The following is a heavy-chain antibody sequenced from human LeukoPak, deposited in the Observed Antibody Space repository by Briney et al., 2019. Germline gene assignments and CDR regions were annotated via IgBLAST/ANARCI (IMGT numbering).Heavy chain of an antibody. Sequence: SVKVSCKASGYTFTGYYMHWVRQAPGQGLEWMGWINPNSGGTNYAQKFQGRVTMTRDTSISTAYMELSRLRSDDTAVYYCARDFVGYSYGYDYWGQGTLVTVSS. CDR3: ARDFVGYSYGYDY. CDR2: INPNSGGT. V-gene: IGHV1-2*02. J-gene: IGHJ4*02. D-gene: IGHD5-18*01. CDR1: GYTFTGYY.